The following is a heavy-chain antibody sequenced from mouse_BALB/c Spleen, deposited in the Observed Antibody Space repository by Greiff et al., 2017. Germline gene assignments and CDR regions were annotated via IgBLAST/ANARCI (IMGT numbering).Heavy chain of an antibody. CDR3: ARRDYDYAYFAY. V-gene: IGHV1-15*01. CDR1: GYTFTDDE. D-gene: IGHD2-4*01. CDR2: IDPETGGT. Sequence: QVQLQQSGAELVRPGASVTLSCKASGYTFTDDEMHWVQQTPVHGLEWIGAIDPETGGTAYNQKFKGKATLTADKSSSTDYMELHSLTSEDSAVYYCARRDYDYAYFAYWGQGTTLTVSA. J-gene: IGHJ2*01.